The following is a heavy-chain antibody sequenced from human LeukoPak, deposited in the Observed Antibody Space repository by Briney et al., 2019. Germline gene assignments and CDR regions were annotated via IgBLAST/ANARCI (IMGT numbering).Heavy chain of an antibody. V-gene: IGHV3-74*01. CDR1: GFTFSSYW. Sequence: GGSLRLSCAASGFTFSSYWMHWVRQAPGKGLVWVSRINSDGSSTSYGDSVKGRFTISRDNAKNTLYLQMNSLRAEDTAVYYCARVLGYSYGFGFDYWGQGTLVTVSS. CDR3: ARVLGYSYGFGFDY. J-gene: IGHJ4*02. D-gene: IGHD5-18*01. CDR2: INSDGSST.